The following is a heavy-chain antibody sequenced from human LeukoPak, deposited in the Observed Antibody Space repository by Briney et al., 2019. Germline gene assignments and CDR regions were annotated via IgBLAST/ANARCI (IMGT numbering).Heavy chain of an antibody. D-gene: IGHD2-15*01. Sequence: SETLSLTCTVSGGSISRGGYYWIWIRQPPGKDREWIRYIFHSGSTYYNPSLKSRVTISVDRSKNQFSLKLSSVTAADTAVYYCAREPRYCSGGSCTQFVDYWGQGTLVTVSS. CDR1: GGSISRGGYY. V-gene: IGHV4-30-2*01. CDR2: IFHSGST. CDR3: AREPRYCSGGSCTQFVDY. J-gene: IGHJ4*02.